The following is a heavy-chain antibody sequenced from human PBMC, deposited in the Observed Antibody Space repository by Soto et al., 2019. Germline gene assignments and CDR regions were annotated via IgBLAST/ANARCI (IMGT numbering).Heavy chain of an antibody. D-gene: IGHD3-3*01. CDR1: GYSFTSYW. V-gene: IGHV5-10-1*01. Sequence: VESVKISCDVSGYSFTSYWIIWVLQMPGKGLEGTGRIDPSDSYTNYSPSFQGHVTISADKSISTAYLQWSSLKASDTAMYYCARPGYDFWSGYYRHQDYYYYGMDVWGQGTTVTVSS. J-gene: IGHJ6*01. CDR3: ARPGYDFWSGYYRHQDYYYYGMDV. CDR2: IDPSDSYT.